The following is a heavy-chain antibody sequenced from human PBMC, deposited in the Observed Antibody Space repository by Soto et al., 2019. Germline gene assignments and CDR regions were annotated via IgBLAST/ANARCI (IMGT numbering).Heavy chain of an antibody. CDR1: GDPITTNGYY. J-gene: IGHJ4*02. Sequence: PSETLSLTCSVSGDPITTNGYYWGWIRQPPGKGLQWIGNVYWTGSTFSHPSLTRRVFISVDTSKNEFSLRLTSVTAADTAVYYWARHHYTYGLIIDYWGAGTPLTLS. CDR3: ARHHYTYGLIIDY. D-gene: IGHD2-8*01. V-gene: IGHV4-39*01. CDR2: VYWTGST.